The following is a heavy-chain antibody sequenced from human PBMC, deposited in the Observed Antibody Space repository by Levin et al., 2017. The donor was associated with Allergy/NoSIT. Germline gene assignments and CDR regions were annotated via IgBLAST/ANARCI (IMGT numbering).Heavy chain of an antibody. CDR2: FSNTGSS. Sequence: AGGSLRLSCLASGFTISNSAMSWVRQAPGKGLQWVSGFSNTGSSHYSDSVKGRFTVSRDTSKNTLSLQMNSLRAEDTAVYYCAKDYDILTGYDTDMHVWGTGTTVTVSS. D-gene: IGHD3-9*01. V-gene: IGHV3-23*01. CDR1: GFTISNSA. CDR3: AKDYDILTGYDTDMHV. J-gene: IGHJ6*03.